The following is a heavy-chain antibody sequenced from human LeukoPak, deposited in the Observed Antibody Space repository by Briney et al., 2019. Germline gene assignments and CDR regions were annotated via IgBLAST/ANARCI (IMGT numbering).Heavy chain of an antibody. J-gene: IGHJ6*03. CDR1: GFTFSSYA. V-gene: IGHV3-30*04. D-gene: IGHD6-19*01. Sequence: GGSLRLSCAASGFTFSSYAMHWVRQAPGKGLEWVAVISYDGSNKYYADSVKGRFTISRDNSKNTLYLQMNSLRAEDTAVYYCARDHYAYSSGWYRGFHYYYYYMDVWGKGTTVTVSS. CDR2: ISYDGSNK. CDR3: ARDHYAYSSGWYRGFHYYYYYMDV.